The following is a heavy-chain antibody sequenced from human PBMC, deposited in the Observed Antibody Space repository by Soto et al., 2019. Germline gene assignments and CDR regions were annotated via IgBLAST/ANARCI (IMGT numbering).Heavy chain of an antibody. CDR1: GFTFSSYS. V-gene: IGHV3-48*02. J-gene: IGHJ6*02. CDR3: ARDGTGYSYDRYGMDV. CDR2: ISSSSSTI. D-gene: IGHD5-18*01. Sequence: EVQLVESGGGLVQPGGSLRLSCAASGFTFSSYSMNWVRQAPGKGLEWVSYISSSSSTIYYADSVKGRFTISRDNAKNSLYLQMNGLRDEDKAVYYCARDGTGYSYDRYGMDVWGQGTTVTVSS.